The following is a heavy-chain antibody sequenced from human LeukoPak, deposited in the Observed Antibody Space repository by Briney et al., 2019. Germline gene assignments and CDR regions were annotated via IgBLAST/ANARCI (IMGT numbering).Heavy chain of an antibody. V-gene: IGHV3-23*01. CDR2: ISGSGGST. Sequence: GTLRFSCAASSFTFSSFAMSRVRQAPGKGLEWVSAISGSGGSTYYADSVKGRFTISRDNSKNTLYLQMNSLRAEDTAVYYCAKDLRITMVRGVINYFDYWGQGTLVTVSS. D-gene: IGHD3-10*01. CDR1: SFTFSSFA. CDR3: AKDLRITMVRGVINYFDY. J-gene: IGHJ4*02.